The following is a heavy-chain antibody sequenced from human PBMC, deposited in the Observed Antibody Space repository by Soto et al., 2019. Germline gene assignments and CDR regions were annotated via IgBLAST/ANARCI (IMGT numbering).Heavy chain of an antibody. V-gene: IGHV4-59*08. CDR1: GGSISSYY. CDR2: IYHSGST. J-gene: IGHJ4*02. D-gene: IGHD2-15*01. CDR3: ARRYCSSSSCYLDY. Sequence: PSETLSLTCTVSGGSISSYYWSWIRQPPGKGLEWIGYIYHSGSTNYNPSHKSRVTISVDTSKNQFSLKLSSVTAADTAVYYCARRYCSSSSCYLDYWGQGTLVTVSS.